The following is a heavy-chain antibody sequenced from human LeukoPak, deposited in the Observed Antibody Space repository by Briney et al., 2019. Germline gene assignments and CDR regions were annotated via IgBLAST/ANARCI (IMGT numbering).Heavy chain of an antibody. J-gene: IGHJ4*02. CDR1: GFTFSSYG. CDR3: ARVSIAARIWDY. Sequence: GGSLRLSCAASGFTFSSYGMHWVRQAPGKGLEWVAVISYDGSNKYYADSVKGRFTISRDNSKNTLYLQMNSLRAEDTAVYYCARVSIAARIWDYWGQGTLVTVSS. V-gene: IGHV3-30*03. CDR2: ISYDGSNK. D-gene: IGHD6-6*01.